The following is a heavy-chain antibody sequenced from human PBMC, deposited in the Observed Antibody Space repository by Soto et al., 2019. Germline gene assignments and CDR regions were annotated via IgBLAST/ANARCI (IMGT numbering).Heavy chain of an antibody. CDR1: GGTFSSYA. J-gene: IGHJ6*02. Sequence: QVQLVQSGAEVKKPGSSVKVSWKASGGTFSSYAISWVRQAPGQGLEWMGGIIPIFGTANYAQKFQGRVTLTADESTSTAYMELSSLRSEDTAVYYCASYNSPIDQYSRWGSRYYYYGMDVWGQGTTVTVSS. V-gene: IGHV1-69*01. D-gene: IGHD6-6*01. CDR2: IIPIFGTA. CDR3: ASYNSPIDQYSRWGSRYYYYGMDV.